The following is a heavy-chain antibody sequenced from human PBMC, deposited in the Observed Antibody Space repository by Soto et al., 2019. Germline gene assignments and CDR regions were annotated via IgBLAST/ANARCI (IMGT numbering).Heavy chain of an antibody. CDR3: ARTRQRRPVFYVDY. D-gene: IGHD2-2*01. CDR2: IIPKYGPT. CDR1: GGPFNTFG. Sequence: QVQLMQSGAEVTKPGSSVKVSCKASGGPFNTFGISWVRQAPGQGLEWMGGIIPKYGPTNYARRFQGRVTSTADESTTTAYLELSSLRHDDTAIYYCARTRQRRPVFYVDYWGQGTPISVTS. J-gene: IGHJ4*02. V-gene: IGHV1-69*01.